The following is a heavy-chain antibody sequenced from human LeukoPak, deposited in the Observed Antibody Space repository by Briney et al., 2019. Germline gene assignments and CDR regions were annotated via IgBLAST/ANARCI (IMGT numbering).Heavy chain of an antibody. CDR3: TTVLQRLVFSVYYFDY. CDR1: GFTFDDYG. J-gene: IGHJ4*02. Sequence: GGSLRLSCAASGFTFDDYGMSWVRQAPGKGLEWVSGINWNGGSTGYADSVKGRFTISRDNAKNSLYLQMNSLRAEDTALYYRTTVLQRLVFSVYYFDYWGQGTLVTVSS. V-gene: IGHV3-20*04. D-gene: IGHD6-13*01. CDR2: INWNGGST.